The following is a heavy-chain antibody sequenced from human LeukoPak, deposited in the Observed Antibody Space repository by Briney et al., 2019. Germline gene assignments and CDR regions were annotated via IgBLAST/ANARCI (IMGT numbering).Heavy chain of an antibody. CDR1: GFTFSSYA. Sequence: GASLKISCAASGFTFSSYAMSWVRQAPGKGLEWVSAISGSGGSTYYADSVKGRFTISRDNSKNTLYLQMNSLRAEDTAVYYCAKDFGELLGLDYWGQGTLVTVSS. D-gene: IGHD1-26*01. J-gene: IGHJ4*02. CDR3: AKDFGELLGLDY. CDR2: ISGSGGST. V-gene: IGHV3-23*01.